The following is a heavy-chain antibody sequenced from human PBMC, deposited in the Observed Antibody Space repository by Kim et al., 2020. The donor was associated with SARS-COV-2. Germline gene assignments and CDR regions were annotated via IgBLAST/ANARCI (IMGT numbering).Heavy chain of an antibody. J-gene: IGHJ4*02. D-gene: IGHD3-10*01. CDR2: YT. CDR3: ARETYGEVDY. V-gene: IGHV3-11*06. Sequence: YTHIAASVKRRFTISRDNAKTSLCLQMNSLRAEDTALYYCARETYGEVDYWGQGTLVTVSS.